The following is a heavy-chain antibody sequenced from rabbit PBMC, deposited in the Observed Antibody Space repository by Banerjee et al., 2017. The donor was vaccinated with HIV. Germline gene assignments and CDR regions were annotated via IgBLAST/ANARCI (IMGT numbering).Heavy chain of an antibody. V-gene: IGHV1S40*01. J-gene: IGHJ6*01. Sequence: QSLEESGGDLVKPGASLTLTCIASGFSFSSNAMCWVRQAPGKGLEWIACIYAGSSSNTYYASWAKGRFTISKTSSTTVTLQMTSLTAADTATYFCARDGYTTYRGMDLWGQGTLVTVS. CDR2: IYAGSSSNT. D-gene: IGHD7-1*01. CDR1: GFSFSSNA. CDR3: ARDGYTTYRGMDL.